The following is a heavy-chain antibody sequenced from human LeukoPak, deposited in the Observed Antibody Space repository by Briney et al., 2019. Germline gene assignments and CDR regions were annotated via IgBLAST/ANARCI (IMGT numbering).Heavy chain of an antibody. CDR2: MKPDGSEK. D-gene: IGHD2-2*01. CDR1: GFTFSSYW. J-gene: IGHJ4*02. V-gene: IGHV3-7*01. CDR3: ARGDCSATSCYYFDY. Sequence: PGGSLRLSCAASGFTFSSYWMSWVRQAPGKGLEWVANMKPDGSEKYYADSVKGRFTISRDNAKSSLYLQMSSLRAEDTAVYYCARGDCSATSCYYFDYWGQGTLVTVSS.